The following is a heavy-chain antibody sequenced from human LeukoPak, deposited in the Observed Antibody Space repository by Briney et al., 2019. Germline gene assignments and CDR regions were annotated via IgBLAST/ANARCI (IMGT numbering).Heavy chain of an antibody. V-gene: IGHV3-74*01. J-gene: IGHJ3*01. CDR2: IESDGTCT. CDR3: ARDRYSSTWYRGAFDV. CDR1: GFTFTTYW. D-gene: IGHD6-13*01. Sequence: PGGSLRLSCAASGFTFTTYWMHWFRHAPGKGLVWVSRIESDGTCTTYADSVKGRFTISRDNAKNTLYLQMNSLRAEDTAVYYCARDRYSSTWYRGAFDVWGQGTMVSASS.